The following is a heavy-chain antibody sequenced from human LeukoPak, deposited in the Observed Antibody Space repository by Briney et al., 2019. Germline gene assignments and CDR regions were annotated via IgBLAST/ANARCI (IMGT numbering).Heavy chain of an antibody. CDR2: INHSGST. D-gene: IGHD2-15*01. J-gene: IGHJ5*02. Sequence: PSETLSLTCAVYGGSFSGYYWSWIRQPPGKGLEWIGEINHSGSTNYNPSLKSRVTISVDTSKNQFSLKLSSVTAADTAVYYCARKYCSGGSCYSRFPRLPPAAWFDPWGQGTLVTVSS. CDR1: GGSFSGYY. V-gene: IGHV4-34*01. CDR3: ARKYCSGGSCYSRFPRLPPAAWFDP.